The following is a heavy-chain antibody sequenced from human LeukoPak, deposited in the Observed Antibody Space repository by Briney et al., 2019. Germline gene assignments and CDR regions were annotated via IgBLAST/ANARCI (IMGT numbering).Heavy chain of an antibody. CDR1: GFTFSSYG. Sequence: GGSLRLSCAASGFTFSSYGMHWVRQAPGKGLEWVAFIRYDGSNKYYADSVKGRLTISRDNSKNTLYLQMNSLRAEDTAVYYCAKRYDFWSGYYFDYWGQGTLVTVSS. V-gene: IGHV3-30*02. CDR3: AKRYDFWSGYYFDY. CDR2: IRYDGSNK. J-gene: IGHJ4*02. D-gene: IGHD3-3*01.